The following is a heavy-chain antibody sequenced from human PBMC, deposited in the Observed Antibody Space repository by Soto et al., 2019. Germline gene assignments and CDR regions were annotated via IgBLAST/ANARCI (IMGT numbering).Heavy chain of an antibody. CDR2: IYYSVST. CDR3: AREWGYCSGGSCYRYYDY. D-gene: IGHD2-15*01. CDR1: GGSISSYY. J-gene: IGHJ4*02. Sequence: PSETLSLTCTVSGGSISSYYWSWIRQPQGKGLEWIGYIYYSVSTNYNPSLKSRVTISVDTSKNQFSLELSSVAAADSAVYYCAREWGYCSGGSCYRYYDYWGQGTLVTVSS. V-gene: IGHV4-59*01.